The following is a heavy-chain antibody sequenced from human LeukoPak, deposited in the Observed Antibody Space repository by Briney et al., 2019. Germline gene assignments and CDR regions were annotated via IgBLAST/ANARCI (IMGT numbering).Heavy chain of an antibody. CDR1: GFTFSSYW. Sequence: GGSLRLSCAASGFTFSSYWMHWVRQAPGKGLEWVAFIRYDGSNKYYADSVKGRFTISRDNSKNTLYLQMNSLRAEDTAVYYCAKDRTPAAAEYFQHWGQGTLVTVSS. CDR2: IRYDGSNK. V-gene: IGHV3-30*02. J-gene: IGHJ1*01. CDR3: AKDRTPAAAEYFQH. D-gene: IGHD2-2*01.